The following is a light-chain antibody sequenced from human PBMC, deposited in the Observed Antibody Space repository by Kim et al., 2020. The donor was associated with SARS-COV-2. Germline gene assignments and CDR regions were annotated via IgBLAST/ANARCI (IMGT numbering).Light chain of an antibody. Sequence: EIVLTQSPATLSLSPGERATLSCRASQSVSSYLAWHQQKPGQAPRLLIYDASNRATGIPARFSGSGSGTDFTLTISSLEPEDFAVYYCQQRSNWPPRYTFGQGTKLEI. CDR2: DAS. V-gene: IGKV3-11*01. J-gene: IGKJ2*01. CDR3: QQRSNWPPRYT. CDR1: QSVSSY.